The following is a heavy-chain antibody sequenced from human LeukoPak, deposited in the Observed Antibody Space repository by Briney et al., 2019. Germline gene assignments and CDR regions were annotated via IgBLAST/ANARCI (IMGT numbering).Heavy chain of an antibody. J-gene: IGHJ3*02. Sequence: GGSLRLSCAASGFIFRSYEMNWVRQGPGQGLEWVSYISSSGSTMDYADSVKGRFTISRDNAKNSLYLQMNSLRAEDTALYYCARDRGSTMVRSFDIWGQGTVVTVSS. CDR3: ARDRGSTMVRSFDI. D-gene: IGHD4/OR15-4a*01. V-gene: IGHV3-48*03. CDR1: GFIFRSYE. CDR2: ISSSGSTM.